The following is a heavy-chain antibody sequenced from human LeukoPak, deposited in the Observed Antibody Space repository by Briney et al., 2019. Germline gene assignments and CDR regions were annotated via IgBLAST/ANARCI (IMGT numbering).Heavy chain of an antibody. D-gene: IGHD2-21*02. V-gene: IGHV3-74*01. CDR2: IKTDGSRT. CDR1: GFTFSNYW. CDR3: ARARGGLAYCGGDCYLWFDP. J-gene: IGHJ5*02. Sequence: GGSLRPSCVASGFTFSNYWMHWVRQAPGKGLVWVSRIKTDGSRTNYADSVKGRFTISRDNAKNTVYLEMNSLRSEDTAVYYCARARGGLAYCGGDCYLWFDPWGQGTLVTVSS.